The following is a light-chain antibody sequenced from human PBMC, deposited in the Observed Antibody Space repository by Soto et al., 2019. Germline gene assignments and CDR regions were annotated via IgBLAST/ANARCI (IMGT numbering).Light chain of an antibody. Sequence: EIVLTQSPGTLSLSPGERATLSCRASQSVSSSYLAWYQQKPGQAPRLLIYGTSSRASGIPDRFSGSGSGTDFPLAISRPEPEDFALYYCQQYDRSPRTFGQGTKVAIK. CDR3: QQYDRSPRT. J-gene: IGKJ1*01. CDR2: GTS. CDR1: QSVSSSY. V-gene: IGKV3-20*01.